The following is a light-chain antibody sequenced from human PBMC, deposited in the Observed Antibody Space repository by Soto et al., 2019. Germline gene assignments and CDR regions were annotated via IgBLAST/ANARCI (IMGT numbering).Light chain of an antibody. CDR1: QSVSSY. CDR3: QQRSNWPRGFT. V-gene: IGKV3-11*01. CDR2: DAS. J-gene: IGKJ3*01. Sequence: EIVLTQSPATLSLSPGEGATLSCRASQSVSSYLAWFQQKPGQAPRLLIYDASSRATGIPARFSGSGSGTDFTLTISSLEPEDFAVYYCQQRSNWPRGFTFGPGTKVDIK.